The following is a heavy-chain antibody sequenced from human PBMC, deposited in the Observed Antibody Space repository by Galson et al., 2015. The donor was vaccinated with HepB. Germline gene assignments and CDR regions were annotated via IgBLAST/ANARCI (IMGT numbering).Heavy chain of an antibody. CDR1: GFSLSTSGVG. CDR2: IYWDDDK. D-gene: IGHD3-10*01. Sequence: PALVKPTQTLTLTCTFSGFSLSTSGVGVGWIRQPPGKALEWLALIYWDDDKRYSPSLKSRLTITKDTSKNQVVLTMTNMDPVDTATYYCAHLPGRMVRGVIRWFDPWGQGTLVTVSS. CDR3: AHLPGRMVRGVIRWFDP. J-gene: IGHJ5*02. V-gene: IGHV2-5*02.